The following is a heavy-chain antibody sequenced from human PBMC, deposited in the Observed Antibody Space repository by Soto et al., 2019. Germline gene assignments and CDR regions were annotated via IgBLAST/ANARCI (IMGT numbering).Heavy chain of an antibody. CDR1: GGSFSGYY. CDR2: INHSGST. CDR3: ARGPRGSGSYYTKRGFDY. J-gene: IGHJ4*02. D-gene: IGHD3-10*01. V-gene: IGHV4-34*01. Sequence: SETLSLTCAVYGGSFSGYYWSWIRQPPGKGLEWIGEINHSGSTNYNPSLKSRVTISVDTSKNQFSLKLSSVTAADTAVYYCARGPRGSGSYYTKRGFDYWGQGTLVTVSS.